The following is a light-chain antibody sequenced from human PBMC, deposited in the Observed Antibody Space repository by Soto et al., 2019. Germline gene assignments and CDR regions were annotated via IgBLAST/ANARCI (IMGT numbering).Light chain of an antibody. J-gene: IGLJ3*02. V-gene: IGLV1-44*01. Sequence: QSVLTQPPSASGTPGQRVTISCSGGTSNIGSNSVHWYQQLPGTAPQLLIHSDTQRPSGVPDRFSGSKSGTSASRAISGLQSEDEANYFCSAWEDSLNGPVFGGGTKLTVL. CDR1: TSNIGSNS. CDR3: SAWEDSLNGPV. CDR2: SDT.